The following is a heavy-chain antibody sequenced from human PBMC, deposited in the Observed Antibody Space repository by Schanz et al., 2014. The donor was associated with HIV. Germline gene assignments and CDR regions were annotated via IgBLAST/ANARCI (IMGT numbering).Heavy chain of an antibody. D-gene: IGHD6-19*01. Sequence: EVQMLESGGGSVQPGGSLRLSCAASGFTFSNFAMSWVRQAPGKGLEWVSSISGSGVSTFYASSVNGRFAISRDKSKNTLYLQMNSLRVEDTAVYYCAKMARSVAANTNFDYWGQGTLVTVSS. J-gene: IGHJ4*02. CDR3: AKMARSVAANTNFDY. CDR1: GFTFSNFA. CDR2: ISGSGVST. V-gene: IGHV3-23*01.